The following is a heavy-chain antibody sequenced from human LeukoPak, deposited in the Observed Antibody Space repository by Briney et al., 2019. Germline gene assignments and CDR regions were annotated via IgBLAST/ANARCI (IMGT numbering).Heavy chain of an antibody. CDR2: ISSSSSYI. CDR3: ARVPHDYGDNWFDP. V-gene: IGHV3-21*01. Sequence: KSGGSLRLSCAASGFTFSSYSMNWVRQAPGKGLEWVSSISSSSSYIYYADSVKGRFTISRDNAKNSLYLQMNSLRAEDTAVYYCARVPHDYGDNWFDPWGKGTLVTVSS. J-gene: IGHJ5*02. CDR1: GFTFSSYS. D-gene: IGHD4-17*01.